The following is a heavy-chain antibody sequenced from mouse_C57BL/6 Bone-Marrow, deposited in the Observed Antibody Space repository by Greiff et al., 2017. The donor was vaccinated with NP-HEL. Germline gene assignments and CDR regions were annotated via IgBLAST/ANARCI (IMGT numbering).Heavy chain of an antibody. CDR1: GYSITSGYY. J-gene: IGHJ3*01. V-gene: IGHV3-6*01. CDR2: ISYDGSN. CDR3: AEGLRREFAY. Sequence: EVKLQESGPGLVKPSQSLSLTCSVTGYSITSGYYWNWIRQFPGNKLEWMGYISYDGSNNYNPSLKNRISITRDTSKNQFFLKLNSVTTEDTATYYCAEGLRREFAYWGQGTLVTVSA. D-gene: IGHD2-4*01.